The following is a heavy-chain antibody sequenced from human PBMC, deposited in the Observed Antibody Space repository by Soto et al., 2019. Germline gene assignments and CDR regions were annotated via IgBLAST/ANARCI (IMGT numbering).Heavy chain of an antibody. D-gene: IGHD3-10*01. Sequence: PSETLSLTCAVSGGSISSGGYSWSWIRQPPGKGLEWIGYIYHSGSTYYNPSLKSRVTISVDTSKNQFSLKLSSVTAADTAVYYCARRGELPGESDYWGQGTLVTVPQ. J-gene: IGHJ4*02. V-gene: IGHV4-30-2*03. CDR3: ARRGELPGESDY. CDR2: IYHSGST. CDR1: GGSISSGGYS.